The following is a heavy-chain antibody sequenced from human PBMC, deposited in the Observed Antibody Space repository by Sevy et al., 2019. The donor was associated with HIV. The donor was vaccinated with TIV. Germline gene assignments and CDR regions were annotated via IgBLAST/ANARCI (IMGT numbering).Heavy chain of an antibody. J-gene: IGHJ4*02. D-gene: IGHD3-10*01. CDR1: GFTFSSYE. Sequence: GGSLRLSCAASGFTFSSYEMNWVRQAPGKGLEWVSYISSSGSTIYYADSVKGRFTISRDNAKNSLYPQMNSLRAEDTAVYYCARSSGYYGSGSYRYFDYWGQGTLVTVSS. CDR2: ISSSGSTI. V-gene: IGHV3-48*03. CDR3: ARSSGYYGSGSYRYFDY.